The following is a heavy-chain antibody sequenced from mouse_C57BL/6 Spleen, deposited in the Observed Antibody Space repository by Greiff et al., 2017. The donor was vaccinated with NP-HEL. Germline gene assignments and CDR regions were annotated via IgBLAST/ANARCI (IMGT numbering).Heavy chain of an antibody. CDR1: GYTFTDYY. CDR3: ARYDGWYFDY. D-gene: IGHD2-3*01. J-gene: IGHJ2*01. CDR2: INPNNGGT. Sequence: EVQLQQSGPELVKPGASVKISCKASGYTFTDYYMNWVKQSHGKSLEWIGDINPNNGGTSYNQKFKGKATLTVDKSSSTAYMELRSLTSEDSAVYYCARYDGWYFDYWGQGTTLTVSS. V-gene: IGHV1-26*01.